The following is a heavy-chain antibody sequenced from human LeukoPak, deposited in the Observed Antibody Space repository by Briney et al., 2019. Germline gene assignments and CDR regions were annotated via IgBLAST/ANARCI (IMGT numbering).Heavy chain of an antibody. CDR1: GGPISSGGYY. CDR2: IYYSGST. J-gene: IGHJ5*02. Sequence: PTQTLSLTCTVSGGPISSGGYYWSWIRQHPGKGLEWIGYIYYSGSTYYNPSLKSRVTISVDTSKNQFSLKLSSVTAADTAVYYCAREPRAYCGGDCPNWFDPWSQGTLVTVSS. CDR3: AREPRAYCGGDCPNWFDP. V-gene: IGHV4-31*03. D-gene: IGHD2-21*02.